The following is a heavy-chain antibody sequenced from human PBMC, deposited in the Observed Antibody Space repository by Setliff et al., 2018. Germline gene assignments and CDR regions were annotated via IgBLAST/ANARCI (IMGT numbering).Heavy chain of an antibody. CDR2: INHSGST. D-gene: IGHD3-10*01. J-gene: IGHJ5*02. CDR1: DGSFSDYY. CDR3: ARERGFAGYYGSWTHQSFDL. Sequence: SETLSLTCAVYDGSFSDYYWSWIRQSPERGLEWIGEINHSGSTNYSPSLKSRVTISIDTSNNQFSLNLISVTAADTAVYYCARERGFAGYYGSWTHQSFDLWGQGSLVTVSS. V-gene: IGHV4-34*01.